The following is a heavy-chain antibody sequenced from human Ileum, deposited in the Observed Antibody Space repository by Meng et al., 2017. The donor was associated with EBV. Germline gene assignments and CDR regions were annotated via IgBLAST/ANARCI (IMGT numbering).Heavy chain of an antibody. J-gene: IGHJ4*02. D-gene: IGHD6-13*01. Sequence: VQLLESGPGLVKHSATLSLTCSVSGGSVSSGGNYWSWIRQPPGKGLEWIGYIYNSGSTNYNPSLKSRVTISVDTSKNQFSLKLSSVTAADTAVYYCARDGYSSSSDWGQGTLVTVSS. V-gene: IGHV4-61*08. CDR3: ARDGYSSSSD. CDR1: GGSVSSGGNY. CDR2: IYNSGST.